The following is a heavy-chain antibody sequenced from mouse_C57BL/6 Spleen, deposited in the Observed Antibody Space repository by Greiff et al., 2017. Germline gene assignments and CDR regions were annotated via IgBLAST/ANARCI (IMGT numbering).Heavy chain of an antibody. CDR2: INPNNGGT. D-gene: IGHD1-1*02. CDR1: GYTFTDYY. Sequence: EVQLQQSGPELVKPGASVKISCKASGYTFTDYYMNWVKQSHGKSLEWIGDINPNNGGTSYNQKFKGKATLTVDKSSSTAYMELRSLTSEDSAVYYCARGWFMDYWGQGTSVTVSS. J-gene: IGHJ4*01. V-gene: IGHV1-26*01. CDR3: ARGWFMDY.